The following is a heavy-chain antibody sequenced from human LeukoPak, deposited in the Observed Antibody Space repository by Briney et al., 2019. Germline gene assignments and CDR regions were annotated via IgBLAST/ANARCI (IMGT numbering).Heavy chain of an antibody. CDR3: AKAPGRGSSSWYADAFDI. Sequence: GGSLRLSCAASGFTFSSYGMHWVRQAPGKGLEWVAVISYDGSNKYYADSVKGRFTISRDNSKNTLYLQMNSLRAEDTAVYYCAKAPGRGSSSWYADAFDIWGQGTMVTVSS. D-gene: IGHD6-13*01. CDR1: GFTFSSYG. V-gene: IGHV3-30*18. CDR2: ISYDGSNK. J-gene: IGHJ3*02.